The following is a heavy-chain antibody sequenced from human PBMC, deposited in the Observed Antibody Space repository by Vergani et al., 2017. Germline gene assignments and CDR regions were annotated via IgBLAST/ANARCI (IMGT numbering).Heavy chain of an antibody. CDR1: GFTVSSNY. J-gene: IGHJ4*02. V-gene: IGHV3-66*01. D-gene: IGHD2-2*01. CDR2: IYSGGST. CDR3: ASSKDPSTFYY. Sequence: EVQVVETGGGLVQPGGSLRLSCAASGFTVSSNYMSWVRQAPGKGLEWVSVIYSGGSTYYADSVKGRFIISRDNSKNTLYLQMNSLRAEDTAVYYCASSKDPSTFYYLGQGTLVTVSS.